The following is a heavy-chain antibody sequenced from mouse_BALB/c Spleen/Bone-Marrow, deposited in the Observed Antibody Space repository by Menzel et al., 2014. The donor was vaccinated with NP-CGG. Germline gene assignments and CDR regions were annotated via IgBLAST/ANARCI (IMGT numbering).Heavy chain of an antibody. Sequence: DVQLQESGGGLVQPGGSMKLSCAASGFTFSDAWVDWFGQPPEKGLEWVAEIRSKANNHATFYTESVKGRFTISRDDSKSSFYLQMSSLRAEDTGIYYCARNIYYYGYSLIDYWGQGTSVTVSS. CDR2: IRSKANNHAT. CDR3: ARNIYYYGYSLIDY. J-gene: IGHJ4*01. CDR1: GFTFSDAW. D-gene: IGHD1-1*01. V-gene: IGHV6-6*01.